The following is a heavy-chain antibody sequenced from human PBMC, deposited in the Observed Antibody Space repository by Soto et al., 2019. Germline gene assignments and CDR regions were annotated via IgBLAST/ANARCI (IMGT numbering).Heavy chain of an antibody. CDR2: VYYTGST. D-gene: IGHD2-15*01. Sequence: SETLSLTCTVSGASISTYYWGWIRQPPGRGLEWIGYVYYTGSTNYNPSLKSRVTMSVDTSKNQFSLKLSSVTAADTAVYYCARYQGGIFWGQGTLVTVSS. J-gene: IGHJ4*02. V-gene: IGHV4-59*08. CDR1: GASISTYY. CDR3: ARYQGGIF.